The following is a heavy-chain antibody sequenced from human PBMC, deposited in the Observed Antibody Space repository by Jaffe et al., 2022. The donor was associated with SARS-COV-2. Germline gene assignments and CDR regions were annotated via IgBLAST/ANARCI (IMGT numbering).Heavy chain of an antibody. J-gene: IGHJ4*02. V-gene: IGHV3-23*01. D-gene: IGHD3-9*01. CDR1: GFTFSSYA. Sequence: EVQLLESGGGLVQPGGSLRLSCAASGFTFSSYAMSWVRQAPGKGLEWVSAISGSGGSTYYADSVKGRFTISRDNSKNTLYLQMNSLRAEDTAVYYCAPNHRYFDWSRLDYWGQGTLVTVSS. CDR2: ISGSGGST. CDR3: APNHRYFDWSRLDY.